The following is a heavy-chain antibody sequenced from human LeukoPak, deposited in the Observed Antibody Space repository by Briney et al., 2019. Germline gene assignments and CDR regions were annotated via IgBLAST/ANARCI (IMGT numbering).Heavy chain of an antibody. D-gene: IGHD7-27*01. Sequence: PGGSLRLSCAASGFTFSTDDMTWVRQTPGKGLEFVSTITGGGDNTYYADSVKGRFTISRDNSKNTVYLQMNSLRSEDTAVNSCAQGSWGDDWGQGTLVTVSS. J-gene: IGHJ4*02. CDR3: AQGSWGDD. CDR2: ITGGGDNT. CDR1: GFTFSTDD. V-gene: IGHV3-23*01.